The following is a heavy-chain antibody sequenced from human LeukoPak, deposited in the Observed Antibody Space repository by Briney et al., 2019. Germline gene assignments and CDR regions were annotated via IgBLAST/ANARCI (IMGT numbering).Heavy chain of an antibody. D-gene: IGHD2-8*02. CDR2: ISAYNGNT. CDR1: GYIFSHNG. CDR3: ARDSLGPAPGYYYYGMDV. Sequence: ASVRVSCKTSGYIFSHNGISWVRQAPGQGLEWMGWISAYNGNTNYAQKLQGRVTMTTDTSTSTAYMELRSLRSDDTAVYYCARDSLGPAPGYYYYGMDVWGQGTTVTVSS. V-gene: IGHV1-18*01. J-gene: IGHJ6*02.